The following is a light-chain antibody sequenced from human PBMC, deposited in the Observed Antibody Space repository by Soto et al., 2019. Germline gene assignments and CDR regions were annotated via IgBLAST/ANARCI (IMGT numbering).Light chain of an antibody. V-gene: IGLV1-47*01. CDR1: SSNIGSNY. CDR2: RND. CDR3: QSYDTGLTGHVL. Sequence: QSVLTQPPSASGTPGQRVTISCSGSSSNIGSNYVYWYQQLPGTAPKLLIYRNDQRPSGVPDRFSGSKSGTSGSLAISGLRSEDEADYYCQSYDTGLTGHVLFGGGTKLTVL. J-gene: IGLJ2*01.